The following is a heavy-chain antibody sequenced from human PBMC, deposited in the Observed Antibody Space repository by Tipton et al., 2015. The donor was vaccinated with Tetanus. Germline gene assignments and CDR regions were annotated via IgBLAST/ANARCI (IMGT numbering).Heavy chain of an antibody. D-gene: IGHD3-22*01. CDR1: GFTFSDYY. V-gene: IGHV3-11*01. J-gene: IGHJ4*02. CDR2: ISSSGSTI. Sequence: SLRLSCAASGFTFSDYYMSWIRQAPGKGLEWVSYISSSGSTIYYADSVKGRFTISRDNAKNSLYLQMNSLRAEDTAVYYCARDQYCYDSRHGGGGYWGQGTLVTVSS. CDR3: ARDQYCYDSRHGGGGY.